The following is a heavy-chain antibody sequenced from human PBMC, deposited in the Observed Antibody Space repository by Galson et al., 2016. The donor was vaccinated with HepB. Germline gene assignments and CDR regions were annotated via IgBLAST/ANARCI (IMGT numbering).Heavy chain of an antibody. CDR2: ISSDGGNK. V-gene: IGHV3-30*18. CDR1: GITFSHYG. D-gene: IGHD4-11*01. J-gene: IGHJ6*02. CDR3: AKDRWGRGMTTYYGMDV. Sequence: SLRLSCAASGITFSHYGIHWVRQAPGKGLEWVAVISSDGGNKYYTESVRGRFTISRDNSQKTLYLQMNSLSPEETAVYYCAKDRWGRGMTTYYGMDVWGQGTTVTVSS.